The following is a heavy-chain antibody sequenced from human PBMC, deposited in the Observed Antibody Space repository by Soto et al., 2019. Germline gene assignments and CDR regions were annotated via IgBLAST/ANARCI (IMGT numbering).Heavy chain of an antibody. V-gene: IGHV4-34*01. J-gene: IGHJ6*02. Sequence: QVQLQQWGAGLLKPSETLSLTCAVYGGSFRGYYWSWIRQPPGKGLEWIGEINHRGSTNYNPSVKSRVTLSVDTSKNQFSLKLNSVTAADTAVYYCARGSRVKIPAASGRDYYYHGLDVWGQGTAVTVSS. CDR1: GGSFRGYY. D-gene: IGHD6-25*01. CDR2: INHRGST. CDR3: ARGSRVKIPAASGRDYYYHGLDV.